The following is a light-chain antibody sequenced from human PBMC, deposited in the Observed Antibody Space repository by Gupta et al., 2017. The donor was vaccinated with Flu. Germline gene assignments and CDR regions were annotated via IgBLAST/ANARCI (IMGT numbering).Light chain of an antibody. CDR2: KDT. J-gene: IGLJ1*01. Sequence: QTSRITCSGDSLRNQYVYWCQQKSAQAPELVMYKDTERPSGIPERFSAAVSGTTVTLTISGVQAEDEADYYCQSADSTSTYYVFGAGTKVTVL. CDR3: QSADSTSTYYV. V-gene: IGLV3-25*03. CDR1: SLRNQY.